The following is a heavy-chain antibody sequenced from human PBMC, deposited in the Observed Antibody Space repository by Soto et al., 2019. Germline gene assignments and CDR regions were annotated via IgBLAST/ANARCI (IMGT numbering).Heavy chain of an antibody. CDR1: GYTFTSYY. CDR3: ARDLTMVRGVIIGHDAFDI. Sequence: ASVKVSCKASGYTFTSYYMHWVRQAPGQGLEWMGIINPSGGSTSYAQKFQGRVTMTRDTSTSTVYMELSSLRSEDTAVYYCARDLTMVRGVIIGHDAFDIWGQGTMVTV. V-gene: IGHV1-46*01. CDR2: INPSGGST. D-gene: IGHD3-10*01. J-gene: IGHJ3*02.